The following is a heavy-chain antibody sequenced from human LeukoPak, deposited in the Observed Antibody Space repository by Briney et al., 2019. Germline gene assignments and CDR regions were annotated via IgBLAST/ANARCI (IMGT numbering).Heavy chain of an antibody. D-gene: IGHD2-21*02. Sequence: GESLKISCKASGYSFTCCWISWVRQMPGKGVEGMGRINPSDSYTNSSPSFQGHVTISADTSISTAYLQWNSLQASDTATYYCARRAYCGGDCFRDFDYWGQGTLVTVSS. V-gene: IGHV5-10-1*01. J-gene: IGHJ4*02. CDR2: INPSDSYT. CDR1: GYSFTCCW. CDR3: ARRAYCGGDCFRDFDY.